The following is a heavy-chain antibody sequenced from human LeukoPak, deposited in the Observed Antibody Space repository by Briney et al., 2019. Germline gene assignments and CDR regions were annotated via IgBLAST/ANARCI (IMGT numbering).Heavy chain of an antibody. CDR3: ARRADIVVVPAAHRDYYYYYYMDV. J-gene: IGHJ6*03. V-gene: IGHV3-48*01. CDR1: GFTFSSYS. CDR2: ISSSSSTI. D-gene: IGHD2-2*01. Sequence: GGSLRLSCAASGFTFSSYSMNWVRRAPGKGLEWVSYISSSSSTIYYADSVKGRFTISRDNAKNSLYLQMNSLRAEDTAVYYCARRADIVVVPAAHRDYYYYYYMDVWGKGTTVTVSS.